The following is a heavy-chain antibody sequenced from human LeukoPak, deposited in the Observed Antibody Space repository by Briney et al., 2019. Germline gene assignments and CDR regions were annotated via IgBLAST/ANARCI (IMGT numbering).Heavy chain of an antibody. D-gene: IGHD3-16*01. CDR3: AKYERIGVGGIDY. Sequence: GGSLRLSCAASGFTFSSYGMHWVRQAPGKGLEWVAVISYDGSNKYYADSVKGRFTISRDNSKNTLYLQMNSLRAEDTAVYYCAKYERIGVGGIDYWGQGTLVTVSS. CDR1: GFTFSSYG. V-gene: IGHV3-30*18. J-gene: IGHJ4*02. CDR2: ISYDGSNK.